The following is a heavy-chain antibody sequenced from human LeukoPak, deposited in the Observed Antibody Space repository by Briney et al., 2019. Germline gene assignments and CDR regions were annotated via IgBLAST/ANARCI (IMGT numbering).Heavy chain of an antibody. CDR1: GGTFSSYA. Sequence: ASVKVSCTASGGTFSSYAISWVRQAPGQGLEWMGGIIPIFGTANYAQKFQGRVTITADESTSTAYMELSSLRSEDTAVYYCARDSDYYDSSGYYTHYFDYWGQGTLVTVSS. V-gene: IGHV1-69*01. J-gene: IGHJ4*02. CDR3: ARDSDYYDSSGYYTHYFDY. CDR2: IIPIFGTA. D-gene: IGHD3-22*01.